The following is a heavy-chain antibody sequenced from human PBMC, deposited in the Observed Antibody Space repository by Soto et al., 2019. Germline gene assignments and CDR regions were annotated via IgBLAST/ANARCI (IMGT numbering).Heavy chain of an antibody. CDR2: IYYSGST. Sequence: SETLSLTCTVSGGSISSGDYYWSWIRQPPGKGLEWIGYIYYSGSTYYNPSLKSRVTISVDTSKNHFSLKLSSVTAADTAVYYCARATIVLVPAAMVSHWFDPWGQGTLVTVS. CDR3: ARATIVLVPAAMVSHWFDP. CDR1: GGSISSGDYY. D-gene: IGHD2-2*01. J-gene: IGHJ5*02. V-gene: IGHV4-30-4*01.